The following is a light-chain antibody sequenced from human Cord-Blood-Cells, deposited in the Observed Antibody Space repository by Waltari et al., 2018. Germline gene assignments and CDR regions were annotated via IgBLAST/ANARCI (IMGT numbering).Light chain of an antibody. CDR1: QSISSY. V-gene: IGKV1-39*01. J-gene: IGKJ3*01. CDR2: AAS. CDR3: QQSYSTPFT. Sequence: DIQITQSPSSLSASVGDRVTIPCQASQSISSYLNWYQQKPGKAPKLLIYAASSLQSGVPSRFSGSGSGTDFTLTISSLQPEDFATYYCQQSYSTPFTFGPGTKVDIK.